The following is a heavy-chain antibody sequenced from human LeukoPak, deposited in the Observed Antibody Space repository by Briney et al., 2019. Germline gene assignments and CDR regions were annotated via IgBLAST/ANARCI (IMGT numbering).Heavy chain of an antibody. CDR3: ASKRVGRTFDP. D-gene: IGHD1-14*01. J-gene: IGHJ5*02. Sequence: SETLSLTCAVYGGSFSGYYWSWIRQPPGKGLEWIGEINHSGSTNYNPSLKSRVTISVDTSKNQFSLKLSSVTAADTALYYCASKRVGRTFDPWGQGTLVTVSS. CDR2: INHSGST. CDR1: GGSFSGYY. V-gene: IGHV4-34*01.